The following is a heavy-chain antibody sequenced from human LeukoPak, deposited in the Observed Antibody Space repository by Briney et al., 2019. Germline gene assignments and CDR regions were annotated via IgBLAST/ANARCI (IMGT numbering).Heavy chain of an antibody. CDR3: ARDRDDYSNYVVSDY. CDR1: GGTFSSYA. CDR2: IIPIFGTA. Sequence: SVKVSCKXSGGTFSSYAISWVRQAPGQGLERMGRIIPIFGTANYAQKFQGRVTITTDESTSTAYMELSSLRSEDTAVYYCARDRDDYSNYVVSDYWGQGTLVTVSS. V-gene: IGHV1-69*05. J-gene: IGHJ4*02. D-gene: IGHD4-11*01.